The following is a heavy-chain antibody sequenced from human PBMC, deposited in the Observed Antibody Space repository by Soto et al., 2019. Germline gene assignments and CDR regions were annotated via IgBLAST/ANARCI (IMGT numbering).Heavy chain of an antibody. Sequence: GGSLRLSCAASGFTFSNAWMSWVRQAPGKGLEWVGRIKSKTDGGTTDYAAPVKGRFTISRDDSKNTLYLQMNSLKTEDTAVYYCTTGPPNYMVRGVITQRDYYYYYMDVWGKGTTVTVSS. J-gene: IGHJ6*03. CDR3: TTGPPNYMVRGVITQRDYYYYYMDV. CDR1: GFTFSNAW. V-gene: IGHV3-15*01. D-gene: IGHD3-10*01. CDR2: IKSKTDGGTT.